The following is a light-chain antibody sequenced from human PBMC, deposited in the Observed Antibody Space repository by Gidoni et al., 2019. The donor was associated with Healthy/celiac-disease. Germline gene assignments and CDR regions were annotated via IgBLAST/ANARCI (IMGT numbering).Light chain of an antibody. CDR3: MQALQNPWT. J-gene: IGKJ1*01. CDR1: QSLLHSNGYNY. Sequence: DIVMPQSPFSLPVTPGEPASISCRASQSLLHSNGYNYLDWYLQKPGQSPQLLIYLGSNRASGVPDRFSGSGSGTDVTMKISRVEAEDVGVYYCMQALQNPWTFGQGTKVEIK. V-gene: IGKV2-28*01. CDR2: LGS.